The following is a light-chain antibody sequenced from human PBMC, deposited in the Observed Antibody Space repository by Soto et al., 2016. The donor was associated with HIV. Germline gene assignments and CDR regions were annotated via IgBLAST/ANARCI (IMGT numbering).Light chain of an antibody. CDR1: QGIGNY. CDR2: AAS. CDR3: QKXISAPLT. Sequence: DIQMTQSSSSLSASVGDRVTITCRASQGIGNYLAWYQQKPGKIPKLLIYAASTLHSGVPSRFSGSGSGTDFTLTISTLQPEDVATXYCQKXISAPLTFGGGTKVEIK. J-gene: IGKJ4*01. V-gene: IGKV1-27*01.